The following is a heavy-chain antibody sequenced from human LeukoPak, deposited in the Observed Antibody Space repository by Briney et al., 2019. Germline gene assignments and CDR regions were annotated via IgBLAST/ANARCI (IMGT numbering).Heavy chain of an antibody. CDR2: IYYSGST. D-gene: IGHD2-2*01. J-gene: IGHJ6*03. CDR1: GGSISSYY. Sequence: SETLSLTCTVSGGSISSYYWSRIRQPPGKGLEWIGYIYYSGSTNYNPSLKGRVTISVDTSKNQFSLKLSSVTAADTAVYYCARTPIVVVPAAMAIYYYYYMDVWGKGTTVTVSS. CDR3: ARTPIVVVPAAMAIYYYYYMDV. V-gene: IGHV4-59*01.